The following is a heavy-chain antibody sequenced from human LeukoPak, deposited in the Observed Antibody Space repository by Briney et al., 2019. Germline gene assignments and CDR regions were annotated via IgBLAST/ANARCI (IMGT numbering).Heavy chain of an antibody. V-gene: IGHV4-34*01. CDR3: ARSGPPTYYYGSGSTPDY. J-gene: IGHJ4*02. CDR2: INHSGST. D-gene: IGHD3-10*01. Sequence: SETLSLTCAVYGGSFSGYYWSWIRQPPGKGLEWIGEINHSGSTNYNPSLKSRVTISVDTSKNQFSLKLSSVTAADTAVYYCARSGPPTYYYGSGSTPDYWGQGTLVTVSS. CDR1: GGSFSGYY.